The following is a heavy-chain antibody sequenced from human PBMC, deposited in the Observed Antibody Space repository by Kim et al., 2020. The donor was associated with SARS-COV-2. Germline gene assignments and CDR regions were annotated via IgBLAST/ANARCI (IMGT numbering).Heavy chain of an antibody. CDR2: IYYSGST. J-gene: IGHJ6*02. CDR1: GGSISSSSYY. CDR3: ARENVLRYFDWQVYYYGMDV. D-gene: IGHD3-9*01. V-gene: IGHV4-39*07. Sequence: SETLSLTCTVSGGSISSSSYYWGWIRQPPGKGLEWIGSIYYSGSTYYNPSLKSRVTISVDTSKNQFSLKPSSVTAADTAVYYCARENVLRYFDWQVYYYGMDVWGQGTTVTVSS.